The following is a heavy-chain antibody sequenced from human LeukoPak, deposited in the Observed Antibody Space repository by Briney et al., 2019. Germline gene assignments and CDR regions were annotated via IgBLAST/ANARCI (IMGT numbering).Heavy chain of an antibody. CDR2: IYTSGST. CDR3: ARDHKGRYCSSTSCKYFDY. J-gene: IGHJ4*02. CDR1: GGSISSYY. V-gene: IGHV4-4*07. Sequence: SETLSLTCTVSGGSISSYYWSWIRQPAGQGLEWIGRIYTSGSTNYNPSLKSRVTMSVDTSKNQFPLKLSSVTAADTAVYYCARDHKGRYCSSTSCKYFDYWGQGTLVTVSS. D-gene: IGHD2-2*01.